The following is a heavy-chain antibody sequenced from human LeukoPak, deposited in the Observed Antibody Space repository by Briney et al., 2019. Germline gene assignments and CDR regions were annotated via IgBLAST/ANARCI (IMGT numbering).Heavy chain of an antibody. J-gene: IGHJ5*02. CDR3: VRDAEGAAISVNYWFDP. CDR1: GFTFTSYD. V-gene: IGHV1-8*01. CDR2: MNPNNGNT. Sequence: ASVTVSCTASGFTFTSYDINWVRQASGQGLEWMGWMNPNNGNTGYAQKFQGRVTMTRDTSISTAYMELRGLRSEDTAVYYRVRDAEGAAISVNYWFDPWGQGTLVTVSS. D-gene: IGHD2-2*02.